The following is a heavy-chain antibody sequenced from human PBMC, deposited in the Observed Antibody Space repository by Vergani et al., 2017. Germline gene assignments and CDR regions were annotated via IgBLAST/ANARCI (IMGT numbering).Heavy chain of an antibody. Sequence: QVQLVESGGGVVQPGRSLRLSCAASGFTFSTYAMHWVRQAPGKGLEWVAVIYSGGSTYYADSVKGRFTISRDNSKNTLYLQMNSLRAEDTAVYYCARSRTVAGLVAIWGQGTMVTVSS. CDR2: IYSGGST. V-gene: IGHV3-30*14. D-gene: IGHD6-19*01. J-gene: IGHJ3*02. CDR3: ARSRTVAGLVAI. CDR1: GFTFSTYA.